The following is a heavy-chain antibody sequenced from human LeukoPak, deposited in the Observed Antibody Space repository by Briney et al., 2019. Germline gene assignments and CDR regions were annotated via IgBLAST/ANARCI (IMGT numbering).Heavy chain of an antibody. V-gene: IGHV1-2*02. J-gene: IGHJ4*02. CDR2: INPNSGGT. D-gene: IGHD5-18*01. CDR3: ARSDTAMADPFDY. CDR1: GYTFTGYY. Sequence: GASVKVPCKASGYTFTGYYMHWVRQAPGQGLEWMGWINPNSGGTNYAQKFQGRVTMTRDTSISTAYMELSRLRSDDTAVYYCARSDTAMADPFDYWGQGTLVTVSS.